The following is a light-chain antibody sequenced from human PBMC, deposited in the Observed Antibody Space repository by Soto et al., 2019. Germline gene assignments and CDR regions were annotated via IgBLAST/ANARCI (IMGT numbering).Light chain of an antibody. CDR1: HTISSW. Sequence: DIQMTQSPSTLSGSVGDRVTITCRASHTISSWLALYQQKPGKAPKLLIYKASHLENGVPSRFSGSGSGTEFTLTISSLQPGDFATYYCQHYNTYPWTFGQGTKVDIK. CDR2: KAS. J-gene: IGKJ1*01. V-gene: IGKV1-5*03. CDR3: QHYNTYPWT.